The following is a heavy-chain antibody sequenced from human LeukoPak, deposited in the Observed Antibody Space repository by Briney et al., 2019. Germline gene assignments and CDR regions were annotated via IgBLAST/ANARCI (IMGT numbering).Heavy chain of an antibody. D-gene: IGHD6-13*01. CDR3: ARVAGIAAEFDY. V-gene: IGHV4-39*07. CDR2: IYYSGST. CDR1: GGSISSSSYY. J-gene: IGHJ4*02. Sequence: SETLSLTCTVSGGSISSSSYYWGWIRQPPGKGLEWIGSIYYSGSTYYNPSLKSRVTISVDTSKNQFSLKLTSVTAADTAVYYCARVAGIAAEFDYWGQGTLVTVSS.